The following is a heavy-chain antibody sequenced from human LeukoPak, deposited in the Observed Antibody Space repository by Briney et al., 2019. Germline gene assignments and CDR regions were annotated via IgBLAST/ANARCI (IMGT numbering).Heavy chain of an antibody. J-gene: IGHJ6*02. V-gene: IGHV1-18*01. CDR2: ISAYNGNT. CDR1: GYTFTSYG. CDR3: ARDNGSGSYSWSAPRYGMDV. Sequence: ASVKVSCKASGYTFTSYGISWVRQAPGQGLEWMGWISAYNGNTSYAQKLQGRVTMTTDTSTSTAYMELRSLRSDDTAVYYCARDNGSGSYSWSAPRYGMDVWGQGTTVTVSS. D-gene: IGHD3-10*01.